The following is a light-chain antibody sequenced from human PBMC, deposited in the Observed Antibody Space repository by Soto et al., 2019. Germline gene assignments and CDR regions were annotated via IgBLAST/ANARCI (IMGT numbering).Light chain of an antibody. CDR2: DAS. V-gene: IGKV3-11*01. Sequence: ESVLTQSPATLSLSPGERATLSRRASQSVSNYLAWYQQKPGQAPRLLIYDASNRATGIPARFSGSGSGTDFTLTISSLEPEDFAVYYCQQRSNWRFGPGTKVDIK. CDR3: QQRSNWR. CDR1: QSVSNY. J-gene: IGKJ3*01.